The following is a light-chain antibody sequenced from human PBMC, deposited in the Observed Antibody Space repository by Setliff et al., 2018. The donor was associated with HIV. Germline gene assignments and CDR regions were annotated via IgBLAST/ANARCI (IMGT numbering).Light chain of an antibody. J-gene: IGKJ4*01. V-gene: IGKV3-11*01. Sequence: EIVLTQSPATLSLSPGERATLSCRASQSVSSYLAWYQQKPGQAPRLLIYDASNRATGVPARFSGSGSGTDFTLTISSLEPEDFAVYHCQQRSNWPPLTCGGGTKVDIK. CDR2: DAS. CDR1: QSVSSY. CDR3: QQRSNWPPLT.